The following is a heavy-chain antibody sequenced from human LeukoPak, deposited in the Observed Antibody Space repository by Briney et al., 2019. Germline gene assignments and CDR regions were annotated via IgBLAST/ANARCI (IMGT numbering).Heavy chain of an antibody. CDR3: ASPLQYSQGGDV. V-gene: IGHV3-23*01. Sequence: GGSLTLSCAASGFTFNNYAMTWVRQAPGKGLEWVSAIDARGDDTFYADFVRGRFTVSRDNVKNMVHLQMNSLRAEDSAFYYCASPLQYSQGGDVGGKGTTATVPS. J-gene: IGHJ6*03. CDR2: IDARGDDT. D-gene: IGHD2-21*01. CDR1: GFTFNNYA.